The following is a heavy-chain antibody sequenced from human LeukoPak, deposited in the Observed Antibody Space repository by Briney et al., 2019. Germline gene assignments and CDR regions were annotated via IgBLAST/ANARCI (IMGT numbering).Heavy chain of an antibody. CDR2: INAGNGNT. Sequence: ASVKVSCKASGYTFTSYAMHWVRQAPRQGLEWMGWINAGNGNTKYSQKFQGRVTITRDTSASTAYMELSSLRSEDTAVYYCARNPPYDILTGYGYYFDYWGQGTLVTVSS. CDR1: GYTFTSYA. V-gene: IGHV1-3*01. CDR3: ARNPPYDILTGYGYYFDY. D-gene: IGHD3-9*01. J-gene: IGHJ4*02.